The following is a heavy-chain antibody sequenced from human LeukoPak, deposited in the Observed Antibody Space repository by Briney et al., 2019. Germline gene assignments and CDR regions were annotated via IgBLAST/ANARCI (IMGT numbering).Heavy chain of an antibody. J-gene: IGHJ4*02. Sequence: PGGSLRLSCAASGFTFSSYWMSWVRQAPGEGLEWVANIKQDGSEKYYVDPVKGRFTISRDNAKNSLYLQMNSLRAEDTAVYYCASGGYSSGWYYFDYWGQGTLVTVSS. CDR2: IKQDGSEK. CDR1: GFTFSSYW. D-gene: IGHD6-19*01. V-gene: IGHV3-7*01. CDR3: ASGGYSSGWYYFDY.